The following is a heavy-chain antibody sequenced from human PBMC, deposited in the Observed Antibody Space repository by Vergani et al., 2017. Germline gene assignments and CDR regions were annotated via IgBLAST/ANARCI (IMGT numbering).Heavy chain of an antibody. J-gene: IGHJ4*02. D-gene: IGHD6-19*01. CDR1: GGSFSGYY. CDR3: ARRRWIAVVGTVDY. Sequence: QVQLQQWGAGLLKPSETLSLTCAVYGGSFSGYYWSWIRQPPGKGLEWIGEINHSGSTNYNPSLKSRVTISVDTSKNQFSLKLSSVTAADTAVYYCARRRWIAVVGTVDYWGQGTLVTVSS. CDR2: INHSGST. V-gene: IGHV4-34*01.